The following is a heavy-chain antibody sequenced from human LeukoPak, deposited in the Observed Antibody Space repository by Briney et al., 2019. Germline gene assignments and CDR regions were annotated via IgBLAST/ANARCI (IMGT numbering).Heavy chain of an antibody. CDR2: IYYSGST. J-gene: IGHJ4*02. CDR1: GCSISSYY. D-gene: IGHD1-26*01. Sequence: PSKTLSLTCTVSGCSISSYYWSWIRQPPGKGLEWIGYIYYSGSTNYNPSLKSRVTISVDTSKNQFSLKLSSVTAADTAVYYCARYLRVGATDYFDYWGQGTLVTVSS. CDR3: ARYLRVGATDYFDY. V-gene: IGHV4-59*08.